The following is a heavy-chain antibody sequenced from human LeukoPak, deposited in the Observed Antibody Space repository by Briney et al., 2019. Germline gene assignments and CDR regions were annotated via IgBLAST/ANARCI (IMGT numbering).Heavy chain of an antibody. D-gene: IGHD3-3*01. V-gene: IGHV1-2*02. Sequence: GASVKVSCKASGYTFTGYYMHWVRQAPGQGLEWMGWINPNSGGTNYAQKFQGRVTMTRDTSISTAYMELSRLRSDDTAVYYCARGVTYYDFWSGYYSPFDYWGQGTLVTVSS. J-gene: IGHJ4*02. CDR1: GYTFTGYY. CDR3: ARGVTYYDFWSGYYSPFDY. CDR2: INPNSGGT.